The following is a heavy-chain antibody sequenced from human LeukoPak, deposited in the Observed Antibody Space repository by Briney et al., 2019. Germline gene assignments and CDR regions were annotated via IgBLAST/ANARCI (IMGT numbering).Heavy chain of an antibody. CDR2: ISYDGSNK. D-gene: IGHD3-3*01. V-gene: IGHV3-30-3*01. J-gene: IGHJ4*02. CDR1: GFTFSSYA. CDR3: ARDLEDFWSGYADY. Sequence: PGGSLRLSCAASGFTFSSYAMHWVRQAPGKGLEWVAVISYDGSNKYYADSVKGRFTISRDNSKNTLYLQMNGLRAEDTAVYYCARDLEDFWSGYADYWGQGTLVTVSS.